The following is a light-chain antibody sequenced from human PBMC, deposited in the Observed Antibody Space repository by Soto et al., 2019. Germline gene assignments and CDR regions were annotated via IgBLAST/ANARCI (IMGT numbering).Light chain of an antibody. V-gene: IGKV1-39*01. CDR2: AAS. J-gene: IGKJ4*01. CDR3: QQSYSTPLP. CDR1: QSISSY. Sequence: DIQMTQSPSSLSASVGDRVTITCRASQSISSYLNWYQQKPGKAPKLLIYAASSLQSGVPSRFSGSGSGTDFTLTISSLQPEDFATYYCQQSYSTPLPCGGGTELDI.